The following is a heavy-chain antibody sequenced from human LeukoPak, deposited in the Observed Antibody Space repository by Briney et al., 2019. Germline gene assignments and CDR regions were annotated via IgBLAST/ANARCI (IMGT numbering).Heavy chain of an antibody. J-gene: IGHJ4*02. CDR1: GGTFSSYA. CDR2: FDPEDGET. V-gene: IGHV1-24*01. Sequence: GASVKVSCKASGGTFSSYAISWVRQAPGKGLEWMGGFDPEDGETIYAQKFQGRVTMTEDTSTDTAYMELSSLRSEDTAVYYCARTAGRTFDYWGQGTLVTVSS. D-gene: IGHD6-6*01. CDR3: ARTAGRTFDY.